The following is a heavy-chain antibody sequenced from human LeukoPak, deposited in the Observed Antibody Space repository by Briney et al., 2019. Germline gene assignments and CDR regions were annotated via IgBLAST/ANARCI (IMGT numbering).Heavy chain of an antibody. D-gene: IGHD3-22*01. Sequence: GGSLRLSCAASGFTFSSYEMNWVRQAPGKGLEWVSYISSSGSTIYCADSVKGRFTISRDNAKNSLYLQMNSLRAEDTAVYYCAREGDSSGYYYFDYWGQGTLVTVSS. CDR1: GFTFSSYE. CDR3: AREGDSSGYYYFDY. V-gene: IGHV3-48*03. J-gene: IGHJ4*02. CDR2: ISSSGSTI.